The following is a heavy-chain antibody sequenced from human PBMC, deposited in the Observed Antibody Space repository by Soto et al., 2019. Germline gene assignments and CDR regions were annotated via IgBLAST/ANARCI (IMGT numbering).Heavy chain of an antibody. Sequence: PSWCMALACAVCGGSVNSSGYSWAWIRQPPGKGLEWIGSIYYSGSTYYNPSLKSRVTISVDTSKNQFSLKLSSVTAADTAVFYCAKHRARTWFDPRGQATLVTVSS. V-gene: IGHV4-39*01. CDR2: IYYSGST. CDR3: AKHRARTWFDP. D-gene: IGHD6-6*01. CDR1: GGSVNSSGYS. J-gene: IGHJ5*02.